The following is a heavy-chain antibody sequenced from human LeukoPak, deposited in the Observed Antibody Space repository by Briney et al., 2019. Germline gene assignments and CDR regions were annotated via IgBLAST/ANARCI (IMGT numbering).Heavy chain of an antibody. CDR1: GHTFTGYY. Sequence: GASVKVSCKASGHTFTGYYMHWVRQAPGQGLEWMGWINPNSGGTNYAQKFQGRVTMTRDTSISTAYMELSRLRSDDTAVYYCARVRYSYGPFDYWGQGTLVTVSS. J-gene: IGHJ4*02. CDR2: INPNSGGT. D-gene: IGHD5-18*01. V-gene: IGHV1-2*02. CDR3: ARVRYSYGPFDY.